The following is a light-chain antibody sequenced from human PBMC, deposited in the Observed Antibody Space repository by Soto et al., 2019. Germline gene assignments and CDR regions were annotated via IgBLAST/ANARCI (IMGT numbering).Light chain of an antibody. CDR1: QSVSSS. CDR3: QQYVHWPPGA. Sequence: EIVVTQSPATLSVSPGERVTLSCRASQSVSSSLAWYQQRPGPAPRLLIYDTSTRAAGIAARFSGSGSGTEFTLTISSLQSEDSAVYYCQQYVHWPPGAFGQGTTVEIK. J-gene: IGKJ1*01. V-gene: IGKV3-15*01. CDR2: DTS.